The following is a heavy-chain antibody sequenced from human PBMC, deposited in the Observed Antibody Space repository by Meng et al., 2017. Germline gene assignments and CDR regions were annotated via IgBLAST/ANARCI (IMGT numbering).Heavy chain of an antibody. Sequence: HVQLGQSGAEVKKPGASVKVSCNASGYTFTGYYMHWVRQAPGQGLEWMGRINPNSGGTNYAQKFQGRVTMTRDTSISTAYMELSRLRSDDTAVYYCVRALIVVANWFDPWGQGTLVTVSS. CDR3: VRALIVVANWFDP. J-gene: IGHJ5*02. V-gene: IGHV1-2*06. D-gene: IGHD3-22*01. CDR1: GYTFTGYY. CDR2: INPNSGGT.